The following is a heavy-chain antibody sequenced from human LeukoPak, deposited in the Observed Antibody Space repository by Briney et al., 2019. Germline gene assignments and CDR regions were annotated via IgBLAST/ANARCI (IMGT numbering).Heavy chain of an antibody. D-gene: IGHD2-2*01. V-gene: IGHV3-23*01. J-gene: IGHJ4*02. CDR1: GFTFSSYA. Sequence: QTGGSLRLSCAASGFTFSSYAMSWVRQAPGKGLEWVSAISGSGGSTYYADSVKGRFTISRDNSKNTLYLQMNSQRAEDTAVYYCAKIRVPAAALDDYWGQGTLVTVSS. CDR2: ISGSGGST. CDR3: AKIRVPAAALDDY.